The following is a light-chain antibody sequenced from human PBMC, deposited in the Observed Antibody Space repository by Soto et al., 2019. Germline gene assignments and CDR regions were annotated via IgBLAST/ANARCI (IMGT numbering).Light chain of an antibody. Sequence: DIQMTQSPSSVSASVGDRVTITCRASQAIDSCLAWYHQKPGEAPKLLIFTGSLLHSGVPPRFSGSGSGTDFTLTISSLQAEDFATYYCQQTLSFPPTFGQGTKV. V-gene: IGKV1-12*01. J-gene: IGKJ1*01. CDR2: TGS. CDR3: QQTLSFPPT. CDR1: QAIDSC.